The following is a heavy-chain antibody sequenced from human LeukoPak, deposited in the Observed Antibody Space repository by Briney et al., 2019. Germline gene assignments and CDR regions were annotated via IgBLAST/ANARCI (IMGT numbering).Heavy chain of an antibody. CDR3: TSGSGYLLEPFDY. V-gene: IGHV3-23*01. CDR1: GFTFSSYA. CDR2: ISGSGGST. D-gene: IGHD3-22*01. Sequence: PGGSLRLSCAASGFTFSSYAMSWVRRAPGKGLEWVSAISGSGGSTHYADSVKGRFTISRDNSKNTLYLQMNSLRAEDTAVYYCTSGSGYLLEPFDYWGQGTLVTVSS. J-gene: IGHJ4*02.